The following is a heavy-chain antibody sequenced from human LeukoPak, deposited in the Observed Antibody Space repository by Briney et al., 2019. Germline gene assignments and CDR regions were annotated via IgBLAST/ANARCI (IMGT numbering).Heavy chain of an antibody. CDR1: GFTFSSYS. CDR2: ISSSSSYI. J-gene: IGHJ3*02. CDR3: ARDLNYYYGSGSDFPSHDAFDI. D-gene: IGHD3-10*01. Sequence: PGGSLRLSCAASGFTFSSYSMNWVRQAPGKGLEWVSSISSSSSYIYYADSVKGRFTISRDNAKNSLYLQMNSLRAEDTAVYYCARDLNYYYGSGSDFPSHDAFDIWGQGTMVTVSS. V-gene: IGHV3-21*01.